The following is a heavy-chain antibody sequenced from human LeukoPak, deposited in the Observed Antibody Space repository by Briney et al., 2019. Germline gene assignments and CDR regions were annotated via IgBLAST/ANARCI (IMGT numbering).Heavy chain of an antibody. CDR2: IYYSGST. V-gene: IGHV4-59*06. Sequence: SETLSLTCTVSGGSISSYYWSWIRQHPGKGLEWIGYIYYSGSTYYNPSLKSRVTISVDTSKNQFSLKLSSVTAADTAVYYCARTAFGEFAPAHAFDIWGQGTMVTVSS. J-gene: IGHJ3*02. CDR1: GGSISSYY. CDR3: ARTAFGEFAPAHAFDI. D-gene: IGHD3-10*01.